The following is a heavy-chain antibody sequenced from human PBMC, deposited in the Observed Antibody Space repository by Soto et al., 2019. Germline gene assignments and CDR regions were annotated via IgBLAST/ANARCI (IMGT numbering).Heavy chain of an antibody. CDR2: INPNSGGT. J-gene: IGHJ3*02. D-gene: IGHD3-3*01. V-gene: IGHV1-2*02. CDR3: ARRNVLRFLEWLPRPNDAFDI. CDR1: GYTFTGYY. Sequence: ASVKVSCKASGYTFTGYYMHWVRQAPGQGLEWMGWINPNSGGTNYAQKFQGRVTMTRDTSISTAYMELSRLRSDDTAVYYCARRNVLRFLEWLPRPNDAFDIWGQGKRVTVSS.